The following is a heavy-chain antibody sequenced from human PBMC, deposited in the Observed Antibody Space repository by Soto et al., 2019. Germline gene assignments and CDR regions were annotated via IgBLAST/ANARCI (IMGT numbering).Heavy chain of an antibody. J-gene: IGHJ6*02. V-gene: IGHV1-3*01. CDR1: GDTFTSYA. D-gene: IGHD2-2*01. CDR3: ARLRCSSNSCYYYYGMDV. CDR2: INAGNGNT. Sequence: GXSVKVSCTASGDTFTSYAMHLVRQAPGQRLEWMGWINAGNGNTKYSQKFQGRVTITRDTSASTAYMELSSLRSEDTAVYYCARLRCSSNSCYYYYGMDVWGQGTTVTVSS.